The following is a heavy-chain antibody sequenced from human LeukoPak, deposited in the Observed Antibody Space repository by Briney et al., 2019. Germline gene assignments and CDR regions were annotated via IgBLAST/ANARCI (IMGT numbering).Heavy chain of an antibody. CDR3: VRDPRRDGYNSAFDI. J-gene: IGHJ3*02. CDR1: GFTFSSYA. Sequence: GGSLRLSCAASGFTFSSYAMSWVRQAPGKGLEWVSAISGSGGSTYYADSVKGRFTISRDNSKNTLYLQMNSLRAEDTAVYYCVRDPRRDGYNSAFDIWGQGTMVTVSS. V-gene: IGHV3-23*01. D-gene: IGHD5-24*01. CDR2: ISGSGGST.